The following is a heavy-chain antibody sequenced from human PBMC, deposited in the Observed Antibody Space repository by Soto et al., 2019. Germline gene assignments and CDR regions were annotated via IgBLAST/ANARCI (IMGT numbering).Heavy chain of an antibody. J-gene: IGHJ4*02. CDR3: ANDASAYVY. CDR2: ISGSGGST. D-gene: IGHD3-16*01. V-gene: IGHV3-23*01. CDR1: GFTFSTYA. Sequence: ESGGGLVQPGGSLRLSCAASGFTFSTYAMSWVRQAPGKGLELVSVISGSGGSTYYADSVKGRFTISRDNSKNTLFLQMTSLSFEDTAVYYFANDASAYVYWGQGALVTVSS.